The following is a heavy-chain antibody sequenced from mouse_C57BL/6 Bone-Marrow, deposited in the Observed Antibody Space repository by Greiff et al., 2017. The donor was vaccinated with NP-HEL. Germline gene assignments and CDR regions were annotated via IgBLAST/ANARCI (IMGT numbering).Heavy chain of an antibody. V-gene: IGHV14-4*01. J-gene: IGHJ4*01. CDR1: GFNIKDDY. CDR2: IDPENGDT. Sequence: VQLQQSGAELVRPGASVKLSCTASGFNIKDDYMHWVKQRPEQGLEWIGWIDPENGDTEYASKFQGKANLTADTSSNTAYLQLSSLTSEDTAVYYCTTRDYYAMDYWGQGTSVTVSS. CDR3: TTRDYYAMDY.